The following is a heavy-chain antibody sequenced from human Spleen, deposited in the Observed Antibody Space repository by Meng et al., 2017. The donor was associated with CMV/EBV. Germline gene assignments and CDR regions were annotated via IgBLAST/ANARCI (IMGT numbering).Heavy chain of an antibody. CDR3: ARAIRYFDWLPHLDY. CDR2: TYYSGST. D-gene: IGHD3-9*01. V-gene: IGHV4-59*01. CDR1: GGSISSYY. Sequence: SETLSLTCTVSGGSISSYYWSWIRQPPGKGPEWIGYTYYSGSTNYNPSLKSRVTISVDTSKNQFSLKLSSVTAADTAVYYCARAIRYFDWLPHLDYWGQGMLVTVSS. J-gene: IGHJ4*02.